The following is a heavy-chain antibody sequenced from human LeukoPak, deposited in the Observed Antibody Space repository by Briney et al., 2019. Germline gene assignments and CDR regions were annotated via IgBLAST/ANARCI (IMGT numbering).Heavy chain of an antibody. J-gene: IGHJ4*02. Sequence: GGSLRLSCAASGFTFSSYEMNWVRQAPGKGLEWVSYISSSGSTIYYADSVKGRFTISRDNAQNSLYLQMNSLTAEDTAVYYCARDKIVGATHFDFWGQGTLVTVSS. D-gene: IGHD1-26*01. CDR1: GFTFSSYE. CDR3: ARDKIVGATHFDF. V-gene: IGHV3-48*03. CDR2: ISSSGSTI.